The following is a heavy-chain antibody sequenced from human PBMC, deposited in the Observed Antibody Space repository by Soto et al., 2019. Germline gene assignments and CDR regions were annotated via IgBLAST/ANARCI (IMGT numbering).Heavy chain of an antibody. CDR2: IIPIFGTA. Sequence: SVKVSCKASGGTFSSYAISWVRQDPGQGLEWMGGIIPIFGTANYAQKFQGRVTITADESTSTAYMELSSLRSEDTAVYYCARVGVRRGYSGYDGKYFDYWGQGTLVTVSS. V-gene: IGHV1-69*13. CDR1: GGTFSSYA. CDR3: ARVGVRRGYSGYDGKYFDY. J-gene: IGHJ4*02. D-gene: IGHD5-12*01.